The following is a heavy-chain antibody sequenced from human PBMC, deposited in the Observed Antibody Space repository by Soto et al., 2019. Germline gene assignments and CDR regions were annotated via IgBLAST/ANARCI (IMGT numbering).Heavy chain of an antibody. J-gene: IGHJ4*02. CDR2: IYYSGST. CDR3: ARDRECSGGTCYNYFDY. Sequence: SETLSLTCTVSGGSISSGGYYWSWIRQHPGKGLEWIGYIYYSGSTYYNPSLKSRVTISVDTSKNQFSLKLSSVAAADTAVYYCARDRECSGGTCYNYFDYWGQGTLVTVSS. D-gene: IGHD2-15*01. V-gene: IGHV4-31*03. CDR1: GGSISSGGYY.